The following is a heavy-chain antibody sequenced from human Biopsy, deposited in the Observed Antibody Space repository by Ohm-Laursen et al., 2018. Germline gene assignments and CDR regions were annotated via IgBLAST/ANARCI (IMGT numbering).Heavy chain of an antibody. CDR3: ARGRLRAVARFDY. Sequence: TLSLTCAVYGGSFRGYYWSWSRQPPWKGLEGIGGINHSGSTNYNPSLKSRVTISVDTSKNQFSLKLSSVTAADTAVYYCARGRLRAVARFDYWGQGTLVTVSS. V-gene: IGHV4-34*01. CDR1: GGSFRGYY. CDR2: INHSGST. D-gene: IGHD6-19*01. J-gene: IGHJ4*02.